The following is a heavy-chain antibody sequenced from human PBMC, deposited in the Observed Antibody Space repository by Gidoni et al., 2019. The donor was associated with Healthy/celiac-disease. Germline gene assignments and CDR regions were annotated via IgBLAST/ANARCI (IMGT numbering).Heavy chain of an antibody. CDR1: GDNCTSYY. J-gene: IGHJ5*02. CDR2: INPSGGST. D-gene: IGHD3-22*01. Sequence: QVQLVQSGAEVKKPGASVTVFCKASGDNCTSYYMHWVRKAPGQGLEWMGIINPSGGSTSYAQKFQGRVTMTRDTSTSTVYMELSSLRSEDTAVYYCARGRGDNYYYDSQGGWFDPWGQGTLVTVSS. CDR3: ARGRGDNYYYDSQGGWFDP. V-gene: IGHV1-46*01.